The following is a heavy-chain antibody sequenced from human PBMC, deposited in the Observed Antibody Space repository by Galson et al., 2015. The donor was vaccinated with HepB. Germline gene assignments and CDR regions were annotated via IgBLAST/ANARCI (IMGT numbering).Heavy chain of an antibody. V-gene: IGHV6-1*01. CDR1: GDSVSSHSAA. CDR3: ARGPQGYCSSTSCYYDEDYYYYMDV. CDR2: TYYRSKGYN. Sequence: CAISGDSVSSHSAAWNWIRQSPSRGLEGLGRTYYRSKGYNDYAVSVKSRITINPDTSTNQFSLQLNSVTPEDTAVYYCARGPQGYCSSTSCYYDEDYYYYMDVWGKGTTVTVSS. J-gene: IGHJ6*03. D-gene: IGHD2-2*01.